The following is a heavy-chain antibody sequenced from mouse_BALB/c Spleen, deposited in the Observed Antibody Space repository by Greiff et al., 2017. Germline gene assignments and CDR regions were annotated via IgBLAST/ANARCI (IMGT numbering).Heavy chain of an antibody. Sequence: VQLKQPGAELVKPGASVKLSCKASGYTFTSYWMHWVKQRPGQGLEWIGEINPSNGRTNYNEKFKSKATLTVDKSSSTAYMQLSSLTSEDSAVYYCARHTGGFDYWGQGTTLTVSS. V-gene: IGHV1S81*02. J-gene: IGHJ2*01. CDR1: GYTFTSYW. CDR3: ARHTGGFDY. D-gene: IGHD1-1*01. CDR2: INPSNGRT.